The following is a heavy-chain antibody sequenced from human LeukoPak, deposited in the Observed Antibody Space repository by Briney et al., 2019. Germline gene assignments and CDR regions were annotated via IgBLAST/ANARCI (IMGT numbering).Heavy chain of an antibody. J-gene: IGHJ4*02. CDR2: VRGSGGST. CDR1: GFTFSSYA. Sequence: PGGSLRLSCAASGFTFSSYAMNWVRQTPGKGLEWVSGVRGSGGSTYYADSVQGRFTISRDNSNNTLFLQMNSLRAEDTAVYYCAKAGHTSGYFLDYWGQGALVTVSS. V-gene: IGHV3-23*01. CDR3: AKAGHTSGYFLDY. D-gene: IGHD3-22*01.